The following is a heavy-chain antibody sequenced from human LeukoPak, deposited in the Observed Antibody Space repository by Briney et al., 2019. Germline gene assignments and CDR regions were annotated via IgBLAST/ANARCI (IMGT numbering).Heavy chain of an antibody. CDR1: GYSITSTYS. Sequence: PSETLSLTCAVSGYSITSTYSWGWIRQTPGRGLEWIGSLHHSGSTSYSPSLKSRVTISVDTSKNQFSLRLSSVTAADTAVYYCARVGGDDSTGNYSVEYWGHGAPVTVSS. J-gene: IGHJ4*01. D-gene: IGHD3-22*01. CDR2: LHHSGST. V-gene: IGHV4-38-2*01. CDR3: ARVGGDDSTGNYSVEY.